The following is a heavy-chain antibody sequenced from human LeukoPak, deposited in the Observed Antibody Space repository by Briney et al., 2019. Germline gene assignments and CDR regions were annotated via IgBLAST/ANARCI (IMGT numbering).Heavy chain of an antibody. J-gene: IGHJ4*02. V-gene: IGHV3-7*04. CDR2: IKHDGSER. D-gene: IGHD5-12*01. Sequence: GGSLGLSCVASGFTFSSYFMSWVRQTGKGLEWVATIKHDGSERYYLDSVKGRFTISRDNAKNSLYLQVNSLSADDTAVYHCARGTVPTTFDSWGQGTLVSVSS. CDR1: GFTFSSYF. CDR3: ARGTVPTTFDS.